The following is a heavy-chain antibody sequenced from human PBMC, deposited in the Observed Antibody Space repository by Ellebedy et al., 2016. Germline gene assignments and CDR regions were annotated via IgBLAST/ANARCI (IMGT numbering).Heavy chain of an antibody. CDR2: INPNSGGT. D-gene: IGHD3-10*01. CDR1: GYTFTGYY. CDR3: ARGYYYGSGSYSPPVDY. V-gene: IGHV1-2*02. Sequence: ASVKVSCXASGYTFTGYYMHWVRQAPGQGLEWMGWINPNSGGTNYAQKFQGRVTMTRDTSISTAYMELSRLRSDDTAVYYCARGYYYGSGSYSPPVDYWGQGTLVTVSS. J-gene: IGHJ4*02.